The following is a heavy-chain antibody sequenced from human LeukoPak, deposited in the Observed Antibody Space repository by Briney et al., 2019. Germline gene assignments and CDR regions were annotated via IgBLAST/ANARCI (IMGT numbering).Heavy chain of an antibody. D-gene: IGHD2-2*01. Sequence: PGRSLRLSCAASGFTFSSYAMHWVRQAPGKGLEWVAVISYDGSNKYYADSVKGRFTISRDNSKNTLYLQMNSLRAEDTAVYYCARRVGYCSSTSCYGYFDYWGQGTLVTVSS. J-gene: IGHJ4*02. CDR3: ARRVGYCSSTSCYGYFDY. CDR1: GFTFSSYA. V-gene: IGHV3-30*14. CDR2: ISYDGSNK.